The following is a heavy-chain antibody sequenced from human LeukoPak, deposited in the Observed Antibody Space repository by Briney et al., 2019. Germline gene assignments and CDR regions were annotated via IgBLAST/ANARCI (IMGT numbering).Heavy chain of an antibody. D-gene: IGHD5-18*01. Sequence: GESLKISCKGSGYSFTSYWIGWVRQMPGKGLEWMGIIYPGDSDTRYSPSFQGQVTISADKSISTAYLQWSSLKASDTAMYYCARRYSYGLGGYYYYYYMDVWGKGTTVTVSS. CDR1: GYSFTSYW. J-gene: IGHJ6*03. V-gene: IGHV5-51*01. CDR3: ARRYSYGLGGYYYYYYMDV. CDR2: IYPGDSDT.